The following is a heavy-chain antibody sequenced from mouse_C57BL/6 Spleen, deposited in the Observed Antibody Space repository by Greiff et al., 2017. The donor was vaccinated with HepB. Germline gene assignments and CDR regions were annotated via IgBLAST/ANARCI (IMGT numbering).Heavy chain of an antibody. CDR3: ARDYYGSSTWFAY. CDR1: GYAFSSYW. D-gene: IGHD1-1*01. CDR2: INPGDGDT. V-gene: IGHV1-80*01. Sequence: QVQLQQSGAELVKPGASVKISCKASGYAFSSYWMNWVKQRPGKGLEWIGQINPGDGDTNYNGKFKGKATLTADKSSSTAYMQLSSLTSEDSAVYFCARDYYGSSTWFAYWGQGTLVTVSA. J-gene: IGHJ3*01.